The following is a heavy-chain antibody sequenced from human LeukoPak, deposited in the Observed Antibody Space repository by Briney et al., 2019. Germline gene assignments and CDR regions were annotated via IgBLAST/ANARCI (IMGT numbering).Heavy chain of an antibody. J-gene: IGHJ3*02. Sequence: SETLSLTCPVSGGSIRSSSYYWGWIRQPPGKGLEWIGSIYYSGSTYYNPSLKSRVTISVDTSKNHFSLKLSSVTAADTAVYYCAGTEGGRIKVFDIWGQGTMVTVSS. CDR1: GGSIRSSSYY. CDR2: IYYSGST. V-gene: IGHV4-39*02. D-gene: IGHD3-10*01. CDR3: AGTEGGRIKVFDI.